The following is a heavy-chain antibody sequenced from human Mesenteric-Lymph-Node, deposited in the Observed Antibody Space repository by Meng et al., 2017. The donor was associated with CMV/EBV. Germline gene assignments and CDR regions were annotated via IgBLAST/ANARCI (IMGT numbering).Heavy chain of an antibody. CDR3: ASAYCSSGSCHFDD. Sequence: CVGSGYILSDNYMSWVRQAPGKGLEWVSVIYSGGSTDYADSVKARFTITRDKGRNTVYLQTNDLRVEDTAVYFCASAYCSSGSCHFDDWGQGTLVTVSS. V-gene: IGHV3-66*01. J-gene: IGHJ4*02. CDR2: IYSGGST. D-gene: IGHD2-15*01. CDR1: GYILSDNY.